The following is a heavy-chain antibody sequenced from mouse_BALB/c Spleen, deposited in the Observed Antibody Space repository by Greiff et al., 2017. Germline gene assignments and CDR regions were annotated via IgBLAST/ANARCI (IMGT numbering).Heavy chain of an antibody. V-gene: IGHV5-6-5*01. J-gene: IGHJ4*01. CDR2: ISSGGST. D-gene: IGHD2-10*02. CDR3: ARGRYGNYEGAMDY. Sequence: EVQLVESGGGLVKPGGSLKLSCAASGFTFSSYAMSWVRQTPEKRLEWVASISSGGSTYYPDSVKGRFTISRDNARNILYLQMSSLRSEDTAMYYCARGRYGNYEGAMDYWGQGASVTVSS. CDR1: GFTFSSYA.